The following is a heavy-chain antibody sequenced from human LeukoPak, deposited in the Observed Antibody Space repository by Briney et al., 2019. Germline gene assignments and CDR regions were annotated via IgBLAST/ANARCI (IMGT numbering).Heavy chain of an antibody. D-gene: IGHD2-2*01. Sequence: GGSLRLSCAASGFTFSSYGMHWVRQAPGKGLEWVAVISYDGSNKYYADSVKGRFTISRDNSKNTLYLQMNSLRAEDTAVYYCVKPESSWDWGQGTLVTVSS. CDR1: GFTFSSYG. CDR2: ISYDGSNK. V-gene: IGHV3-30*18. CDR3: VKPESSWD. J-gene: IGHJ4*02.